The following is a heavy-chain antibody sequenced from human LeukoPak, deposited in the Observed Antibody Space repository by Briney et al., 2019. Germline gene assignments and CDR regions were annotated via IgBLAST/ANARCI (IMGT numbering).Heavy chain of an antibody. CDR2: ISGSGGST. J-gene: IGHJ6*03. Sequence: GGSLRLSCAASGFTFSSYAMSWVRQAPGKGLEWVSAISGSGGSTYYADSVKGRFTISRDNSKNTLYLQMNSLRAEDTAVYYCAKGAGIAAKGYYYYYYMDVWGKGTTVTVSS. CDR1: GFTFSSYA. CDR3: AKGAGIAAKGYYYYYYMDV. V-gene: IGHV3-23*01. D-gene: IGHD6-25*01.